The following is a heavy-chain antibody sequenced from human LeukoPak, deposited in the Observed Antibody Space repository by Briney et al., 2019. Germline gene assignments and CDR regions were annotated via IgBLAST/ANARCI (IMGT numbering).Heavy chain of an antibody. Sequence: ASVKVSYKAAGYTFTGYYLPWVRQAPGQGLEWMGCVNPNSGDTNYAQKFQGSVTMTRDTSISTVYMELSRLRSDDTAVYYCARASGSYWWFDSWGQGTLVTVSS. V-gene: IGHV1-2*02. D-gene: IGHD1-26*01. CDR3: ARASGSYWWFDS. CDR1: GYTFTGYY. J-gene: IGHJ5*01. CDR2: VNPNSGDT.